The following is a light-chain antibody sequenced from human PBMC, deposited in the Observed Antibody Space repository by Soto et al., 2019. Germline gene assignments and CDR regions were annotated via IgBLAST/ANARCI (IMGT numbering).Light chain of an antibody. CDR2: WAS. Sequence: DIVMTQSPDSLAVSLGETATINCKSSQSVLYSSNNKNYLAWYQQKPGQPPKLLIYWASTRESGVPDRFSGSGSGTDFTLTITSLRAEDAAVYYCQQYYTPVYAFGQGTKLEIK. V-gene: IGKV4-1*01. CDR1: QSVLYSSNNKNY. CDR3: QQYYTPVYA. J-gene: IGKJ2*01.